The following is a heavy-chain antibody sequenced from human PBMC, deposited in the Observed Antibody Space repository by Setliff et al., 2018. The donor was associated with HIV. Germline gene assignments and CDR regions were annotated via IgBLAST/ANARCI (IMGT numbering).Heavy chain of an antibody. D-gene: IGHD6-6*01. CDR3: ASLQGEAHVPDY. CDR2: IYPGDFDT. J-gene: IGHJ4*02. V-gene: IGHV5-51*01. CDR1: GYSFTNYW. Sequence: GESLKISCKGSGYSFTNYWIGWVRQMPGKGLEWMGIIYPGDFDTKYSPSFQGQVTISADKSINTAYLQWSSLRASDTAMYYCASLQGEAHVPDYWGQGTLVTVSS.